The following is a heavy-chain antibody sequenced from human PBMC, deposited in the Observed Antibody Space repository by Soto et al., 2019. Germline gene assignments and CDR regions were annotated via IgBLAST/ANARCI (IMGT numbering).Heavy chain of an antibody. CDR3: ARRRIGSGYDYFYYGMDV. CDR2: MNPNSGNT. D-gene: IGHD3-22*01. Sequence: ASVKVSCKASGYTFTSYDINWVRQATGQGLEWMGWMNPNSGNTGYAQKFQGRVTMTRNTSISTAYMELSSLRSEDTAVYYCARRRIGSGYDYFYYGMDVWGQGTTVTVSS. J-gene: IGHJ6*02. V-gene: IGHV1-8*01. CDR1: GYTFTSYD.